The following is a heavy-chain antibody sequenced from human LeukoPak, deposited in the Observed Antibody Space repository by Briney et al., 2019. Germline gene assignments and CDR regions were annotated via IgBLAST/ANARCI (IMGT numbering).Heavy chain of an antibody. V-gene: IGHV4-39*01. J-gene: IGHJ4*02. D-gene: IGHD5-18*01. Sequence: SETLSLTCTVSGGSISSSSYYWVWIRQPPGKGLEWIGSIYYTGSAYYNPSLKSRVTMSVDTSKNQFSLRLSSVTAADTAVYSCARHPERYSYFDYWGQGTLVTVSS. CDR1: GGSISSSSYY. CDR3: ARHPERYSYFDY. CDR2: IYYTGSA.